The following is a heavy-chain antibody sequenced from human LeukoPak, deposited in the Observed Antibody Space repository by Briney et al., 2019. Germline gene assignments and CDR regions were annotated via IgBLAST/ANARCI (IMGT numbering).Heavy chain of an antibody. D-gene: IGHD3/OR15-3a*01. CDR1: GGSISSYY. J-gene: IGHJ2*01. CDR3: ARVERTWYWYFDL. CDR2: IYDSGST. Sequence: SETLSLTCSVSGGSISSYYWNWIRQPPGRGLEWIGYIYDSGSTNYNPSLKSRVTISVDTSKNQLSLKLSSVTAADTAAYYCARVERTWYWYFDLWGRGTLVTVSS. V-gene: IGHV4-59*01.